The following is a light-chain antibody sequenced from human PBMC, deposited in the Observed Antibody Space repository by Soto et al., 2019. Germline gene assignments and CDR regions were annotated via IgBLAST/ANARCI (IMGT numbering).Light chain of an antibody. CDR3: QQSYSTPWT. J-gene: IGKJ1*01. Sequence: EIAMTQSPDTVSVSPGDRATLSCRASQGVRSDLAWYQQKAGQSPRLLIYGASIRAAETPARFSGSGSETEFTLTISSLQSEDFAVYYCQQSYSTPWTFGQGTRVDI. V-gene: IGKV3-15*01. CDR1: QGVRSD. CDR2: GAS.